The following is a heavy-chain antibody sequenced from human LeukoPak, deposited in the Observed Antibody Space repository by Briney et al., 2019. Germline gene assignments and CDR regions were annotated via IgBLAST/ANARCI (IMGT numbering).Heavy chain of an antibody. Sequence: GGSLRLSCAASGFTFSSYWMSWVRQAPGKGLEWVANIKQDGSEKYYVDSVKGRFTISRDNAKKSLYLQMNSLRAEDTAIYYCLRLGGSYYHYWGQGTLVTVSS. D-gene: IGHD1-26*01. V-gene: IGHV3-7*01. CDR2: IKQDGSEK. CDR3: LRLGGSYYHY. CDR1: GFTFSSYW. J-gene: IGHJ4*02.